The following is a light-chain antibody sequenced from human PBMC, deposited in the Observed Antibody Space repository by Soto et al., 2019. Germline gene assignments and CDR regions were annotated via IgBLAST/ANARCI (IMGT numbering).Light chain of an antibody. J-gene: IGKJ1*01. CDR1: QSISSW. Sequence: DIQLTQSPSTLSASVGDRVTITCRASQSISSWLAWYQQKPGKAPKFLIYKTSNLESGVPSRFSGSGSGTEFTLNISSLQPDDFATYYCQYYNNSCWTFGQGTKVEIK. CDR3: QYYNNSCWT. V-gene: IGKV1-5*03. CDR2: KTS.